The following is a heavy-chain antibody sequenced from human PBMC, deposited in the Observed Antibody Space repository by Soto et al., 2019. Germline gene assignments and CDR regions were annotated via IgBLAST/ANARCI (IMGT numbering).Heavy chain of an antibody. D-gene: IGHD4-17*01. CDR2: GSYSGTT. CDR3: ARGATVTQYDY. Sequence: SETLSLACTVSGVSVSSGSFDWAWIRQTAGKGLEGIGFGSYSGTTNYKPSLTSRITISVDTSRSQISLKVSSLTAADTAVYYCARGATVTQYDYWGQGTLVTVSS. J-gene: IGHJ4*02. CDR1: GVSVSSGSFD. V-gene: IGHV4-61*01.